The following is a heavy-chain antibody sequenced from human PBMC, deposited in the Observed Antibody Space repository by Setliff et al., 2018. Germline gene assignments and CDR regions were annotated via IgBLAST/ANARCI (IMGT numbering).Heavy chain of an antibody. CDR3: AKPQLELRWGFES. Sequence: GGSLRFSCAVSGFTLSAYAMSWVRQAPGKGLEWVSVIYSGDRSTFYTDSVKGRFTISRDSSKNTLYLQMNSLRAEDTAVYYCAKPQLELRWGFESWGQGTLVTVSS. CDR1: GFTLSAYA. CDR2: IYSGDRST. D-gene: IGHD1-7*01. J-gene: IGHJ4*02. V-gene: IGHV3-23*03.